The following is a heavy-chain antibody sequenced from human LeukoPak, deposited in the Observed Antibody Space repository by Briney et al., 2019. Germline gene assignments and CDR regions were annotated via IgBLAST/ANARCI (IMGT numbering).Heavy chain of an antibody. CDR1: GFTFSNYA. V-gene: IGHV3-23*01. CDR3: APAPNFDY. Sequence: GGSLRLSCAASGFTFSNYAMTWVRQAPGKGLEWVSAISGSGDRTYYVDSVKGRFTISRDNSKNTLYLQMNSLRAEDTAVYYCAPAPNFDYWGQGTLVTVSS. J-gene: IGHJ4*02. CDR2: ISGSGDRT.